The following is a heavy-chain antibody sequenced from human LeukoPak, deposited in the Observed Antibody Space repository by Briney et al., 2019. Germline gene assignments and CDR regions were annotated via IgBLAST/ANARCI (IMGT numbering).Heavy chain of an antibody. V-gene: IGHV3-7*01. D-gene: IGHD2-2*01. CDR3: ARVPIVVVPAAMYFDY. CDR2: IKQDGSEK. Sequence: GGSLRLSCAASGFTFSSYWMSWVRQAPGKGLEWVANIKQDGSEKYYVDSVKGRFTISRDNAKNSLYLQMNSLRAEDTAVYYCARVPIVVVPAAMYFDYWGQGTLVTVSS. J-gene: IGHJ4*02. CDR1: GFTFSSYW.